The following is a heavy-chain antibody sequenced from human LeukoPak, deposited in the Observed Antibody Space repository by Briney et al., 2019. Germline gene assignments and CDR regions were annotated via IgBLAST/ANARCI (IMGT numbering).Heavy chain of an antibody. D-gene: IGHD3-22*01. Sequence: PGGSLRLSCAASGSTFSTYAMSWVRQAPGKGLEWVSSISGSGSLTYYAGSVKGRFTISRDNSKNTLYLQMNSLRVEDTAVYYCAKDRPNYYDSSGHYYRRDGDYWGQGTLVTVSS. J-gene: IGHJ4*02. V-gene: IGHV3-23*01. CDR3: AKDRPNYYDSSGHYYRRDGDY. CDR1: GSTFSTYA. CDR2: ISGSGSLT.